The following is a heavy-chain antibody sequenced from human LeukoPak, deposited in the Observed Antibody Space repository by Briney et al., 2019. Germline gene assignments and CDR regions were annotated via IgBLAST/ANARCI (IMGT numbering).Heavy chain of an antibody. J-gene: IGHJ5*02. V-gene: IGHV3-30-3*01. D-gene: IGHD2-15*01. CDR2: MSYDGARQ. CDR3: VRENKLDCRPGSCYAFDP. Sequence: PGGSLRLSCAASGFIFTNYAVHWVRQAPGKGLEWVAFMSYDGARQQYADSVKGRFTISRDTSKNTLYLQMNSLRPEDTALFFCVRENKLDCRPGSCYAFDPWGQGTLLTVSS. CDR1: GFIFTNYA.